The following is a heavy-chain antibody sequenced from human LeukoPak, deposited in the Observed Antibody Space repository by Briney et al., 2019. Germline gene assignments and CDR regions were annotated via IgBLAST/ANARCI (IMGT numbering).Heavy chain of an antibody. CDR3: ARESIAVAGAIDY. V-gene: IGHV1-69*13. CDR2: IIPIFGTA. CDR1: GGTFSSYA. Sequence: SVKVSCKASGGTFSSYAISWVRQAPGQGLEWMGGIIPIFGTANFAQKFQGRVTITADESTSTAYMELSSLRSEDTAVYYCARESIAVAGAIDYWGQGTLVTVSS. D-gene: IGHD6-19*01. J-gene: IGHJ4*02.